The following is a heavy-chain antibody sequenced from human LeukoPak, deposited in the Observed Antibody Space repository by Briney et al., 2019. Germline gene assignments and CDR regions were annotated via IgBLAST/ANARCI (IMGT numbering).Heavy chain of an antibody. Sequence: GGSLRLSCTASGFTFSSYAMNWVRQAPGKGLEWVSGIGAGGTFTYYADSVKGRFTISRDNSRNTLYLQMNSLRDEDTAVYYCARDYGGHGEYFDYWGQGTLVTVSS. D-gene: IGHD4-23*01. CDR3: ARDYGGHGEYFDY. CDR1: GFTFSSYA. CDR2: IGAGGTFT. V-gene: IGHV3-23*01. J-gene: IGHJ4*02.